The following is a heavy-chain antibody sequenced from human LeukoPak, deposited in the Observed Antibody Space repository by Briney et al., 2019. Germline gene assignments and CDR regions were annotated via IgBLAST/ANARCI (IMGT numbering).Heavy chain of an antibody. V-gene: IGHV1-46*01. CDR3: ARDLQGYTYEN. CDR2: IDPSGGST. J-gene: IGHJ4*02. D-gene: IGHD5-18*01. Sequence: ASVKVSCKASGYTFTSYFIHWVRQAPGQGLEWMGIIDPSGGSTSYAQKFQDRVTMTRDTSTSTVYMELSSLRSEDTAVYYCARDLQGYTYENWGQGTLVTVSS. CDR1: GYTFTSYF.